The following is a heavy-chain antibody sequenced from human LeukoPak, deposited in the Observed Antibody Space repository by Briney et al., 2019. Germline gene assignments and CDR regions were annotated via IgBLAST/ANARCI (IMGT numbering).Heavy chain of an antibody. D-gene: IGHD3-10*01. CDR2: INHSGST. J-gene: IGHJ4*02. Sequence: PSETLSLTCAVCGGSFSGYYWSWIRQPPGKGLEWIGEINHSGSTNYNPSLKSRVTISVDTSKNQFSLKLSSVTAADTAVYYCASAVGQPTDTSGGYWGQGTLVTVSS. CDR3: ASAVGQPTDTSGGY. V-gene: IGHV4-34*01. CDR1: GGSFSGYY.